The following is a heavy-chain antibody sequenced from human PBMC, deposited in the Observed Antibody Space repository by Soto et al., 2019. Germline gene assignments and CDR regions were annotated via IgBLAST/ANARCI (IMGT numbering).Heavy chain of an antibody. V-gene: IGHV4-39*01. CDR3: ARQSSGWYNWFDP. J-gene: IGHJ5*02. D-gene: IGHD6-19*01. Sequence: SETLSLTCSFSGCSISSSSYCLGWIRQPPGKGLEWIGSIYYSGSIYYNPSLKSRVTISVDTSKSQFSLKLSSVTAAETAVYYCARQSSGWYNWFDPWGQGTLVTVSS. CDR1: GCSISSSSYC. CDR2: IYYSGSI.